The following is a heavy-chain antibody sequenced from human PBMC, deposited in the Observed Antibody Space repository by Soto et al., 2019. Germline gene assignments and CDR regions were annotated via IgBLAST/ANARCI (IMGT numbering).Heavy chain of an antibody. CDR1: GGSISSSSYY. D-gene: IGHD3-10*01. Sequence: PSETLSLTCTVSGGSISSSSYYWGWIRQPPGKGLEWIGSIYYSGSTYYNPSLKSRVTISVDTSKNQFSLKLSSVTAADTAVYYCARQIWFGELLYLFDPWGQGTLVTVSS. J-gene: IGHJ5*02. V-gene: IGHV4-39*01. CDR2: IYYSGST. CDR3: ARQIWFGELLYLFDP.